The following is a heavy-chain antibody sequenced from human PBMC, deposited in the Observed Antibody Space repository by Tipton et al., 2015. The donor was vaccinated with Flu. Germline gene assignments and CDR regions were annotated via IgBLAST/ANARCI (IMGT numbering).Heavy chain of an antibody. CDR1: GFIFSNYA. CDR2: ISGSGYT. V-gene: IGHV3-23*01. J-gene: IGHJ6*03. Sequence: SLRLSCAASGFIFSNYAMTWVRQAPGKGLEWVSSISGSGYTYYEDSLKGRFTISRDNSKNTLYLQMNSLRGEDTAVYYCARAMDVWGKGTTVIVSS. CDR3: ARAMDV.